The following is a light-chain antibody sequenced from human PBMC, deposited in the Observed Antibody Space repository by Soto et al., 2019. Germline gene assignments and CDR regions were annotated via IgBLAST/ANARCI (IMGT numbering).Light chain of an antibody. J-gene: IGKJ1*01. CDR2: GAS. V-gene: IGKV3-20*01. Sequence: EIVLTQSPGTLSLSPGERATLSCRASQSVGSSYLAWYQQKPGQAPRLLIYGASSRATGIPDRFSGSGSGTDFTLTISRLEPEDFEVYCCQQYGSSPTWTFGQGTKVEI. CDR1: QSVGSSY. CDR3: QQYGSSPTWT.